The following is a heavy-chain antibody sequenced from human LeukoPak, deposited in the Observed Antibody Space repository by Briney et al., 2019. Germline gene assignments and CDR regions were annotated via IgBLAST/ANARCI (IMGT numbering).Heavy chain of an antibody. J-gene: IGHJ4*02. D-gene: IGHD3-10*01. V-gene: IGHV1-46*01. Sequence: GASVKVSCKASGYTFTSYYMHWVRQAPGQGLEWMGIINPSGGSTSYAQQFQGRVTMTRDTSTSTVYMELSSLRSEDTAVYHCAGLWSGDDADDYWGQGTLVTVSS. CDR2: INPSGGST. CDR1: GYTFTSYY. CDR3: AGLWSGDDADDY.